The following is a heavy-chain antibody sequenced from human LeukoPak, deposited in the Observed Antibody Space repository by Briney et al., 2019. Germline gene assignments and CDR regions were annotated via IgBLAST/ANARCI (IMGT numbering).Heavy chain of an antibody. V-gene: IGHV3-23*01. D-gene: IGHD6-13*01. CDR3: ARDWGGIAAAPDDY. J-gene: IGHJ4*02. Sequence: GGSLRLSCAASGFTFSSYAMSWVRQAPGKGLEWVSAISGSGGSTYYADSVKGRFTISRDNSKNTLYLQMNSLRAEDTAVYYCARDWGGIAAAPDDYWGQGTLVTVSS. CDR1: GFTFSSYA. CDR2: ISGSGGST.